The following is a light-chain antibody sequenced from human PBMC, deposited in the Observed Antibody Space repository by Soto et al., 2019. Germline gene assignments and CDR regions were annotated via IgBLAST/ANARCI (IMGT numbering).Light chain of an antibody. Sequence: GDRVTITCRASQSISSWLAWYQQKPGKAPKFLIYDASNLESGVPSRFSGSGSGTDFTLTISSLQPEDFATYYCQQSYSTFWTFGQGTKVDIK. CDR1: QSISSW. J-gene: IGKJ1*01. V-gene: IGKV1-39*01. CDR2: DAS. CDR3: QQSYSTFWT.